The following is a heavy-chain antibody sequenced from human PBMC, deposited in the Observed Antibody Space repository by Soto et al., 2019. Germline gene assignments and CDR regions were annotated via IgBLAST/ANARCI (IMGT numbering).Heavy chain of an antibody. Sequence: GASLKVSCKASGYTFTSYGISWVRQAPGQGLEWMGWISAYNGNTNYAQKLQGRVTMTTDTSTSTAYMELRSLRSDDTAVYYCARDDYGDFYYYGMDVWGQGTTVTVSS. CDR2: ISAYNGNT. V-gene: IGHV1-18*01. J-gene: IGHJ6*02. D-gene: IGHD4-17*01. CDR1: GYTFTSYG. CDR3: ARDDYGDFYYYGMDV.